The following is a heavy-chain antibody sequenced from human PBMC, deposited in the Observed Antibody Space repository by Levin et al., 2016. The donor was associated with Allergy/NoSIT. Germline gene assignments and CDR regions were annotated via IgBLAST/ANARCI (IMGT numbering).Heavy chain of an antibody. CDR1: GGSFSGYY. CDR3: ARGHLDFWSGYYGFDP. CDR2: INHSGST. J-gene: IGHJ5*02. V-gene: IGHV4-34*01. Sequence: SETLSLTCAVYGGSFSGYYWSWIRQPPGKGLEWIGEINHSGSTNYNPSLKSRVTISVDTSKNQFSLKLSSVTAADTAVYYCARGHLDFWSGYYGFDPWGQGTRVTVSS. D-gene: IGHD3-3*01.